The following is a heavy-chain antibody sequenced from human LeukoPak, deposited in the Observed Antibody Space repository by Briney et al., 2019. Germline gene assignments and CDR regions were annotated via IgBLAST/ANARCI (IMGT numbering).Heavy chain of an antibody. CDR3: ARSAGMGPSEIINYYYYGMDV. Sequence: AASVKVPCKASGYTFTGYYMHWVRQAPGQGLEWMGWINPNSGGTNYAQKFQGRVTMTRDTSISTVYMELSRLRSDDTAVYYCARSAGMGPSEIINYYYYGMDVWGQGTTVTVSS. CDR2: INPNSGGT. J-gene: IGHJ6*02. D-gene: IGHD1-26*01. CDR1: GYTFTGYY. V-gene: IGHV1-2*02.